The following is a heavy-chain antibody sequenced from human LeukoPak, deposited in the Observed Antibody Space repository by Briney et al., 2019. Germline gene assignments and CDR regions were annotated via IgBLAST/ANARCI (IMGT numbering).Heavy chain of an antibody. V-gene: IGHV3-23*01. CDR3: AREGYDSSGYFWFDY. D-gene: IGHD3-22*01. Sequence: PGGSLRLSCAASGFKFSNYAMNWVRQAPGKGLEWVSVVSGSGGTTYYADSVKGRFTISRDNSKNTLYLQMNSLRAEDTAVYYCAREGYDSSGYFWFDYWGQGTLVTVSS. J-gene: IGHJ4*02. CDR2: VSGSGGTT. CDR1: GFKFSNYA.